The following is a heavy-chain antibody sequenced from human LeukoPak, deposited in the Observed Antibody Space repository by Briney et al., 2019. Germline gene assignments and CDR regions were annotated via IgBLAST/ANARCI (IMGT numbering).Heavy chain of an antibody. CDR1: GVSISSSNTY. J-gene: IGHJ4*02. D-gene: IGHD3/OR15-3a*01. CDR2: IYYSGNT. CDR3: ARQTGSGLFILP. V-gene: IGHV4-39*01. Sequence: PSETLSLTCTVSGVSISSSNTYWGWIRPPPGKGLEWIGSIYYSGNTYYNASLKSQVSISIDTSKNQFSLRLTSVTAADTAVYYCARQTGSGLFILPGGQGTLVTVS.